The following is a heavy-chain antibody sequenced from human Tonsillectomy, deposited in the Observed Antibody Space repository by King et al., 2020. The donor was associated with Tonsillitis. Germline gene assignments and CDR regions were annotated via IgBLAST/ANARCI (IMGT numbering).Heavy chain of an antibody. CDR3: ARLEY. J-gene: IGHJ4*02. CDR1: GFTFTNDG. Sequence: QLVQSGGGVVQPGRSLRLSCATSGFTFTNDGMHWVRQAPGEGLEWVAALSSAGTNEYYADSVKGRFTISRYTSKNTLYLKMHSLRADYSAVYYCARLEYWGRGTLVTVSS. CDR2: LSSAGTNE. V-gene: IGHV3-33*05.